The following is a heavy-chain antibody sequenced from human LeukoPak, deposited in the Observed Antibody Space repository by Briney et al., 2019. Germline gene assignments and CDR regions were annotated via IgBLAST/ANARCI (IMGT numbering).Heavy chain of an antibody. CDR1: DGSISSGGYY. CDR2: IYYSGST. Sequence: PSETLSLTCTVSDGSISSGGYYWSWIRQHPGKSLEWIGYIYYSGSTYYNPSLKSRVTISVDTSKNQFSLKLSSVTAADTAVYYCARDHEYCSGGSCYPHYYYGMDVWGQGTTVTVSS. D-gene: IGHD2-15*01. V-gene: IGHV4-31*03. J-gene: IGHJ6*02. CDR3: ARDHEYCSGGSCYPHYYYGMDV.